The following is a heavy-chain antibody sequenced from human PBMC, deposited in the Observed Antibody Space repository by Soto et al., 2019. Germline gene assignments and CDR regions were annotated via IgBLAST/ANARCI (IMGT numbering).Heavy chain of an antibody. Sequence: GGSLRLSCSASGFTFSTYWMSWVRQAPGKGLEWVANIKQDGSEKYYVDSVRGRFTISTDTAKNSLYLQMNSLRAEDTAVYYCARAYYYDSSGFSPGGYWGQGTLVTVSS. V-gene: IGHV3-7*01. CDR3: ARAYYYDSSGFSPGGY. J-gene: IGHJ4*02. CDR2: IKQDGSEK. D-gene: IGHD3-22*01. CDR1: GFTFSTYW.